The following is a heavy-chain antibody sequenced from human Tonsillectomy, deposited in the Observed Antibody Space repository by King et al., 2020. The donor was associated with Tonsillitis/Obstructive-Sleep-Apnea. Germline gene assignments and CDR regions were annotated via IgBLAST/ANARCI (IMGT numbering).Heavy chain of an antibody. Sequence: VTLKESGPTLVKPTQTLTLTCTFSGFSLSTSGVGVGWIRQPPGKALEWLALIYWDDDKRYSPSLKSRRTITKDTSKNQVVLTMTNMDPVDPATYYCAHSLLYGSGNWYFDSWGQGTLVTVSS. CDR2: IYWDDDK. CDR3: AHSLLYGSGNWYFDS. D-gene: IGHD3-10*01. J-gene: IGHJ4*02. V-gene: IGHV2-5*02. CDR1: GFSLSTSGVG.